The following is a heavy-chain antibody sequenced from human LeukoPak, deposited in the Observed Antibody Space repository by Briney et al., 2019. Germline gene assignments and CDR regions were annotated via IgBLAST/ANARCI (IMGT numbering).Heavy chain of an antibody. CDR1: GFTFSSYG. D-gene: IGHD1-26*01. Sequence: GSLRLSCAASGFTFSSYGMHWVRQAPGKGLEWVAVISYDGSNKYYADSAKGRFTISRDNSKNTLYLQMNSLRAEDTAVYYCAKAPRPWVGGATGSRYYFDYWGQGTLVTVSS. CDR2: ISYDGSNK. CDR3: AKAPRPWVGGATGSRYYFDY. J-gene: IGHJ4*02. V-gene: IGHV3-30*18.